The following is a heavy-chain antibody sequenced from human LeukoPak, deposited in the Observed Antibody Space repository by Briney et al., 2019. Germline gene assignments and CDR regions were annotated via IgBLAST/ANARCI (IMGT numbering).Heavy chain of an antibody. D-gene: IGHD3-16*02. CDR1: GGSIGTYY. J-gene: IGHJ6*03. CDR2: IYVTGT. V-gene: IGHV4-59*08. Sequence: SETLSLTCTVSGGSIGTYYWSWVRQSPGTGLEWIGYIYVTGTRYNPYLQSRVTISVDRSRNQFFLKMTSVTAADTAVYYCARHIGGGIEDMDVWGKGTKVTVSS. CDR3: ARHIGGGIEDMDV.